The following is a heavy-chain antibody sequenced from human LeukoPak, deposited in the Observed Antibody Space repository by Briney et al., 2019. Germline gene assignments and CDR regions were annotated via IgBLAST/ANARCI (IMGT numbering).Heavy chain of an antibody. CDR3: TKYAYH. Sequence: GGSLRLSCAASGFTVGNNYMTWVRQAPGKGLEWVSVIYSGGSTYYADSVKGRFTISRDNSKNTLYLQMNSLRAEDTAVYYCTKYAYHWGQGTLVTVSS. CDR1: GFTVGNNY. J-gene: IGHJ5*02. CDR2: IYSGGST. D-gene: IGHD2-2*01. V-gene: IGHV3-66*01.